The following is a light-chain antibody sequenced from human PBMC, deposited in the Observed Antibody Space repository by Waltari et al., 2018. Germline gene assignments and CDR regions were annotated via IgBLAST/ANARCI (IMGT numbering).Light chain of an antibody. CDR1: SSDVGSYNL. CDR3: CSYAGSSREV. J-gene: IGLJ6*01. Sequence: QSALTQPASVSGSPGQSITISCTGTSSDVGSYNLVSWYQQHPGKAPKLMIYEVSKRPSGVSNRFSGSKSGNTASLTISGLQAEDEADYYCCSYAGSSREVFGSGTKVTVL. CDR2: EVS. V-gene: IGLV2-23*02.